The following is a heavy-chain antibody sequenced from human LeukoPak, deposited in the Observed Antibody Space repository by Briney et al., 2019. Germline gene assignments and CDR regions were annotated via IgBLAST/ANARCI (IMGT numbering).Heavy chain of an antibody. CDR2: IYYSGST. Sequence: KSSETLSLTCTVSGGSISSYYWSWIRQPPGKGLEWIGYIYYSGSTNYNPSLKSRVTISVDTSKNQFSLKLSSVTAADTAVYYCARGKWELPWWFDPWGQGTLVTVSS. CDR1: GGSISSYY. V-gene: IGHV4-59*01. D-gene: IGHD1-26*01. CDR3: ARGKWELPWWFDP. J-gene: IGHJ5*02.